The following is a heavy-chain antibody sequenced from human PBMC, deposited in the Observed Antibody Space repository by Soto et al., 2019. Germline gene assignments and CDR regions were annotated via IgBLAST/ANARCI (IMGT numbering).Heavy chain of an antibody. CDR2: IYYSGST. Sequence: QVQLQESGPGLVKPSQTLSLTCTVSGGSISSGDYYWSWIRQPPGKGLEWIGYIYYSGSTYYNPSLKSRVTISVYTSKNHFSLKLSSVTAADTAVYYCARANEAITIFGVVNTFDYWGQGTLVTVSS. J-gene: IGHJ4*02. D-gene: IGHD3-3*01. CDR3: ARANEAITIFGVVNTFDY. CDR1: GGSISSGDYY. V-gene: IGHV4-30-4*01.